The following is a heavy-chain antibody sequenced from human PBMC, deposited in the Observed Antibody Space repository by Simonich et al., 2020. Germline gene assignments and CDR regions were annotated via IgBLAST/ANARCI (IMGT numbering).Heavy chain of an antibody. CDR1: GFTFSSYS. CDR2: ISRSVSYI. D-gene: IGHD5-18*01. Sequence: EVQLVDSGGGLVKPGGSLRLSCAASGFTFSSYSMNGVRQAPGKVLERGSSISRSVSYIYYADSVQGRFTISKDNAKNSLYLQMNSLRAEDTAVYYCARDVDTAMVFDYWGQGTLVTVSS. J-gene: IGHJ4*02. V-gene: IGHV3-21*01. CDR3: ARDVDTAMVFDY.